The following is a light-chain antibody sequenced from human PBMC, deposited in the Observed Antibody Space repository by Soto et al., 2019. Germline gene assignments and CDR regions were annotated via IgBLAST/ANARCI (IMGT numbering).Light chain of an antibody. V-gene: IGKV1-39*01. CDR2: AAS. CDR3: QQSYSTPWT. CDR1: QSISNY. Sequence: DIQMTQSPSSLSASVGDRVTIPCRASQSISNYLSWYQQIPGKAPKLLIYAASTLRSGVSSRFSGSGSGTDFTLTISSLQPEDFATYYCQQSYSTPWTFGQGTKAEIK. J-gene: IGKJ1*01.